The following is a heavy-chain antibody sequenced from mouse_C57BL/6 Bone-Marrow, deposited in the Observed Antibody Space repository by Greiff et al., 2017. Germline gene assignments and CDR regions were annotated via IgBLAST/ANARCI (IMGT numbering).Heavy chain of an antibody. CDR2: ISYSGST. V-gene: IGHV3-8*01. CDR3: ARKGYGYSWYFDV. J-gene: IGHJ1*03. CDR1: GYSITSDY. Sequence: EVKLEESGPGLAKPSQTLSLTCCVTGYSITSDYWNWIRKFPGNKLEYMGYISYSGSTYYNPSLKSRISITRDTSKNQYYLQLNSVTTEDTATYYCARKGYGYSWYFDVWGTGTTVTVSS. D-gene: IGHD2-2*01.